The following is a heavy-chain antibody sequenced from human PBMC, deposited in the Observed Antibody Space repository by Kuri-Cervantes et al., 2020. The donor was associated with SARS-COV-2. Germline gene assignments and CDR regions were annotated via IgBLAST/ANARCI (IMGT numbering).Heavy chain of an antibody. D-gene: IGHD4-17*01. CDR2: INHSGST. CDR3: ARPYGDDLNWYFDL. CDR1: GGSFSGYY. Sequence: LSLTCAVYGGSFSGYYWSWIRQPPGKGLEWIGEINHSGSTNYNPSLKSRVTISVDTSKNQFSLKLSSVTAADTAVYYCARPYGDDLNWYFDLRGRGTLVTVSS. J-gene: IGHJ2*01. V-gene: IGHV4-34*01.